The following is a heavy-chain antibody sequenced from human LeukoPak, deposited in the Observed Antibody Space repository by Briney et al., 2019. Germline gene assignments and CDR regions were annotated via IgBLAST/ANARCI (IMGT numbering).Heavy chain of an antibody. CDR1: GYSFTSYW. Sequence: NPGESLKISCKGSGYSFTSYWIGWVRQMPGKGLEWMGIIYPGDSDTRYSPSFQGQVTISADKSISTAYLQWSSLKASDTAMYYCARHDGSEYAVVTSHPHAFDIWGQGTMVTVSS. V-gene: IGHV5-51*01. D-gene: IGHD4-23*01. J-gene: IGHJ3*02. CDR2: IYPGDSDT. CDR3: ARHDGSEYAVVTSHPHAFDI.